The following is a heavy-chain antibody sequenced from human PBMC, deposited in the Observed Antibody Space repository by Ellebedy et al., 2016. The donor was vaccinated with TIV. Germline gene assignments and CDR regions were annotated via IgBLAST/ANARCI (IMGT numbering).Heavy chain of an antibody. CDR3: ARDGRSGWFDP. Sequence: AASVKVSCKASGGTFSSYAISWVRQAPGQGLEWMGRIIPILGIANYAQKLQGRVTMTTDTSTSTAYMELRSLRSDDTAVYYCARDGRSGWFDPWGQGTLVTVSS. V-gene: IGHV1-69*04. D-gene: IGHD3-10*01. CDR2: IIPILGIA. J-gene: IGHJ5*02. CDR1: GGTFSSYA.